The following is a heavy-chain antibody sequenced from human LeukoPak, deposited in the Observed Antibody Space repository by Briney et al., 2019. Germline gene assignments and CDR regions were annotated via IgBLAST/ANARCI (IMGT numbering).Heavy chain of an antibody. CDR2: MNPNSGNT. D-gene: IGHD4-17*01. Sequence: ASVKVSCKASGYTFTSYDINWVRQATGQGLEWMGWMNPNSGNTGYAQKLQGRVTMTRNTSISTAYMELSSLRSEDTAVYYCASSMTTLNAFDIWGQGTMVTVSS. CDR3: ASSMTTLNAFDI. J-gene: IGHJ3*02. V-gene: IGHV1-8*01. CDR1: GYTFTSYD.